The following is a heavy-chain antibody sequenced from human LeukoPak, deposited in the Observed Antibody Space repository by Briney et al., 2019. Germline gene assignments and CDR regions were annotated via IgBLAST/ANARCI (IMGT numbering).Heavy chain of an antibody. V-gene: IGHV3-30*18. CDR3: AKVALFSGYYPPFDY. CDR1: GFTFSNYG. D-gene: IGHD3-22*01. Sequence: PGGSLRLSCTASGFTFSNYGMHWVRPARGKGRAWVAVISYDGSNEYYADSVKGRFTIPRDNSKNTLFLQMNSLRPEDTAVYHCAKVALFSGYYPPFDYWGQGTLVTVSS. CDR2: ISYDGSNE. J-gene: IGHJ4*02.